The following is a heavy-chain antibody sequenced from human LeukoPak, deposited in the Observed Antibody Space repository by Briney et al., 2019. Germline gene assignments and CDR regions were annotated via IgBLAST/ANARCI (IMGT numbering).Heavy chain of an antibody. D-gene: IGHD1-26*01. CDR1: GFTFSSYA. CDR3: ARDPTGIRRSGSSYYTH. V-gene: IGHV4-4*02. J-gene: IGHJ1*01. CDR2: IYHSGST. Sequence: GALRLSCAASGFTFSSYAMHWVRQPPGKGLEWIGEIYHSGSTNYNPSLKSRVTISVDKSKNQFSLKLSSVTAADTAVYYCARDPTGIRRSGSSYYTHWGQGTLVTVSS.